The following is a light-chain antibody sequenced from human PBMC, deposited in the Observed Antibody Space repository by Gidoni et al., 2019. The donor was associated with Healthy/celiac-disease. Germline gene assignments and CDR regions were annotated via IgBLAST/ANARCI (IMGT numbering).Light chain of an antibody. V-gene: IGLV2-14*01. CDR2: DVS. J-gene: IGLJ2*01. Sequence: SALTPPASLSGSPAQSITISCTGTSSDVGGYNYVSWYQQHPGKAPKLMIYDVSNRPSGVSNRFSGSKSGNTASLTISGLQAEDEADYYCSSYTSSSTPLFGGGTKLTVL. CDR1: SSDVGGYNY. CDR3: SSYTSSSTPL.